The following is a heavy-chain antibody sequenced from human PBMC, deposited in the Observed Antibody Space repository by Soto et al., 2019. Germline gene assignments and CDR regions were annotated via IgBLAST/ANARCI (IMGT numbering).Heavy chain of an antibody. J-gene: IGHJ3*02. CDR3: ARHRQWLVRVDAFDI. CDR2: IYLGDSDT. D-gene: IGHD6-19*01. CDR1: GYSFTSYW. V-gene: IGHV5-51*01. Sequence: PGESQKISFKRSGYSFTSYWIGRERQMPGKGIEGMGIIYLGDSDTRYSPSFQGQVSISAEKSISTAYLQWSSLKASDTAIYYWARHRQWLVRVDAFDIWGQGTMVTVSS.